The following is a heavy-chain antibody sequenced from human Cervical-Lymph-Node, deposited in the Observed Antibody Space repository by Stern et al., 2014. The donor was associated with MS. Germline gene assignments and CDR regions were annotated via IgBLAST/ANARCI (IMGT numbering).Heavy chain of an antibody. D-gene: IGHD4-23*01. V-gene: IGHV3-64*01. J-gene: IGHJ4*02. Sequence: EVHLVESGGGLVQPGGSLRLSCAASGFTFSSHAMHWVRQAPGQGLECISGILSNGGSPYYANSAKGRFTISRDNSKSTLYLQMGSLTSEDMAVYYCTRESEAVDGGNSGSFDLWGQGTLVTVSS. CDR2: ILSNGGSP. CDR3: TRESEAVDGGNSGSFDL. CDR1: GFTFSSHA.